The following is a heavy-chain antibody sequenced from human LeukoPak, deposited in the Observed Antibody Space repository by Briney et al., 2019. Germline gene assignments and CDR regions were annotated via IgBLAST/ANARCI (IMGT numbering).Heavy chain of an antibody. Sequence: QPGGSLRLSCAASGFTFSSYGMHWVRQAPGKGLEWVAVIWYDGSNKYYADSVKGRFTISRDNSKNTLYLQMNSLRAEDTAMYYCAKGTLRYSSCYEYWGQGTPVTVSS. CDR1: GFTFSSYG. CDR3: AKGTLRYSSCYEY. D-gene: IGHD6-19*01. CDR2: IWYDGSNK. V-gene: IGHV3-33*06. J-gene: IGHJ4*02.